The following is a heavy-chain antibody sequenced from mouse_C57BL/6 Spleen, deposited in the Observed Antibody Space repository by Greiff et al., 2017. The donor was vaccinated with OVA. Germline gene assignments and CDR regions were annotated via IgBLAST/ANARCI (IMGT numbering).Heavy chain of an antibody. V-gene: IGHV1-72*01. CDR3: ASEDYDGFAY. CDR2: IDPNSGGT. CDR1: GYTFTSYW. J-gene: IGHJ3*01. D-gene: IGHD2-4*01. Sequence: QVQLKQPGAELVKPGASVKLSCKASGYTFTSYWMHWVKQRPGRGLEWIGRIDPNSGGTKYNEKFKSKATLTVDKPSSTAYMQLSSLTSEDSAVYYCASEDYDGFAYWGQGTLVTVSA.